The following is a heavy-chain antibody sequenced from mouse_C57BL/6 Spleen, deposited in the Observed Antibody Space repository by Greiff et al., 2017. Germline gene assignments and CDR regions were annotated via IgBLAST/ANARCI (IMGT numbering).Heavy chain of an antibody. CDR2: ISSGSSTI. CDR3: ARRNDYDGYAMDY. Sequence: EVQGVESGGGLVKPGGSLKLSCAASGFTFSDYGMHWVRQAPEKGLEWVAYISSGSSTIYYADTVKGRFTISRDHAKNTLFLQMTSLRSEDTAMYYCARRNDYDGYAMDYWGQGTSVTVSS. V-gene: IGHV5-17*01. J-gene: IGHJ4*01. D-gene: IGHD2-4*01. CDR1: GFTFSDYG.